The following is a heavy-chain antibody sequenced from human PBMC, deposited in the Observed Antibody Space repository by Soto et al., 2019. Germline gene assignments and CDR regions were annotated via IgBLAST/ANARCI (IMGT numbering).Heavy chain of an antibody. J-gene: IGHJ6*02. D-gene: IGHD3-10*01. V-gene: IGHV4-34*01. CDR1: GGSFSGYY. CDR2: INHSGST. Sequence: SETLSLTCAVYGGSFSGYYWSWIRQPPGKGLEWIGEINHSGSTNYNPSLKSRVTISVDTSKNQVSLKLSSVTAADTAVYYCARVSGIYYYGMDVWGQGTTVTVS. CDR3: ARVSGIYYYGMDV.